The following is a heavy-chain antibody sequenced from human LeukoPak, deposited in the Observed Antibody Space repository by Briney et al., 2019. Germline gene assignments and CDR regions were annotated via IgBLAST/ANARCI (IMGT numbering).Heavy chain of an antibody. J-gene: IGHJ4*02. CDR3: ARGYCGSASCYGVFDY. V-gene: IGHV4-61*01. Sequence: SETLSLTCTVSGGSVSSGSYSWSWIRQPPGKGLEWIGCIYDSGSTNYNPSLKSRVTISVDTSKNQFSLKLSSVTAADTAVYYCARGYCGSASCYGVFDYWGQGTLVTVSS. CDR2: IYDSGST. CDR1: GGSVSSGSYS. D-gene: IGHD2-2*01.